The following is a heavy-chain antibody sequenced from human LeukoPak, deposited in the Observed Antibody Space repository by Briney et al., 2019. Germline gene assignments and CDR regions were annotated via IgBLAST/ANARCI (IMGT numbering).Heavy chain of an antibody. V-gene: IGHV4-39*01. J-gene: IGHJ3*02. CDR3: ARHPHTFTIFGVVIKSGAFDI. CDR2: YYSGST. D-gene: IGHD3-3*01. Sequence: YYSGSTYYNPSLKSRVTISVDTSKNQFSLKLSSVTAADTAVYYCARHPHTFTIFGVVIKSGAFDIWGQGTMVTVSS.